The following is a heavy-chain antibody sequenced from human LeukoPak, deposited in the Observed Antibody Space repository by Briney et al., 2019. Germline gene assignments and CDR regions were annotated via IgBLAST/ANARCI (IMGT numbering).Heavy chain of an antibody. D-gene: IGHD3-3*01. CDR3: ARDLVDYDFWSGYPLHYFDY. J-gene: IGHJ4*02. CDR1: GFTFSDYY. V-gene: IGHV3-11*04. CDR2: ISSSGNTI. Sequence: GGSLRLSYAASGFTFSDYYMSWIRQAPGKGLEWISYISSSGNTIYYADSVKGRFTISRDNAKNSLYLQMNSLRAEDTAVYYCARDLVDYDFWSGYPLHYFDYWGQGTLVTVSS.